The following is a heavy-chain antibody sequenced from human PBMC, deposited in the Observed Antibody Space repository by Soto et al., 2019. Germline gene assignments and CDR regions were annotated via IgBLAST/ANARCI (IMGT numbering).Heavy chain of an antibody. V-gene: IGHV4-31*03. CDR3: ATSYCRSTNCPYYFDY. CDR2: IDYSGYT. CDR1: GGSINSGGYY. Sequence: VQLQESGPGLVKPSQTLSLTCTVSGGSINSGGYYWIWIRQHPGKGLEWIGHIDYSGYTSYNPSLKSRLTVSVDTSKTQFSLRLTSVPAADAALYYCATSYCRSTNCPYYFDYWGQGTLVTVSS. D-gene: IGHD2-2*01. J-gene: IGHJ4*02.